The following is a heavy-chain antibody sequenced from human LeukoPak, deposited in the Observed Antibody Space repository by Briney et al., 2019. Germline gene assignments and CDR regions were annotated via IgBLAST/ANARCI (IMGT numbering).Heavy chain of an antibody. Sequence: GGSLRLSCAGSGFTFSSYAMNWVRQAPGKGLEWVSAISGSGGSTYYADSVKGRFTVSRDNSKNTLYLQMNSLRGEDTAVYYCAKDLKISSGPRAFDIWGQGTMVTVSS. J-gene: IGHJ3*02. V-gene: IGHV3-23*01. CDR1: GFTFSSYA. D-gene: IGHD6-19*01. CDR2: ISGSGGST. CDR3: AKDLKISSGPRAFDI.